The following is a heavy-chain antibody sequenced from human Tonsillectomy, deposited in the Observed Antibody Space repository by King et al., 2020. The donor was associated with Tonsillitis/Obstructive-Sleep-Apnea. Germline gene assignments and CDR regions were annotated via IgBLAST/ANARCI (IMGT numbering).Heavy chain of an antibody. J-gene: IGHJ3*02. CDR2: ISAYNGNT. Sequence: QLVQSGAEVKKPGASVEVSCKASGYTFTSYGISWVRQAPGQGLEWMGWISAYNGNTNSAQKLQGRVTMTTDTSTSTAYMELRSLRSDDTAVYYCARDRSQQQLVPPDAFDIWGQGTMVTVSS. V-gene: IGHV1-18*01. CDR3: ARDRSQQQLVPPDAFDI. D-gene: IGHD6-13*01. CDR1: GYTFTSYG.